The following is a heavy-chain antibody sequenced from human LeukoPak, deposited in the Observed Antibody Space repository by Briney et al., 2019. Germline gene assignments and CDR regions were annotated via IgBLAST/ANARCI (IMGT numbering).Heavy chain of an antibody. V-gene: IGHV3-74*01. J-gene: IGHJ4*02. CDR3: ARDPAGSGFAFDS. CDR1: GFTFSNYW. CDR2: IYVDGRTT. Sequence: GGSLRLSCVASGFTFSNYWMHWVRQPPGKGLVWVSRIYVDGRTTNYADSVKGRFTISRDNAKNTVYLEMNSLSVEDTAVYYCARDPAGSGFAFDSWGQGALVTVSS. D-gene: IGHD1-1*01.